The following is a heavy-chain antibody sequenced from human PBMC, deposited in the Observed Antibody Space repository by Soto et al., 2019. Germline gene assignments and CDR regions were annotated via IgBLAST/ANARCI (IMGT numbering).Heavy chain of an antibody. CDR2: ISASGRTP. CDR1: GFTFSSDA. D-gene: IGHD3-10*01. V-gene: IGHV3-23*01. J-gene: IGHJ4*02. Sequence: EVKLLEPGGGLVKPGGSLRLSCAASGFTFSSDAMSWVRQAPGKGLEWVSGISASGRTPYYADSVKGRFIISIDNSTDALCLQMARLRAEDAAIYCFAKGENDYYGSGTFFDYWGQGTRVPVSS. CDR3: AKGENDYYGSGTFFDY.